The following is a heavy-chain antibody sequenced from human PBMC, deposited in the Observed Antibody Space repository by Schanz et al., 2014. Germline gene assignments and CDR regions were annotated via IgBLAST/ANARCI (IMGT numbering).Heavy chain of an antibody. V-gene: IGHV3-23*01. J-gene: IGHJ6*02. CDR1: GFTFSSYA. CDR2: IAGDGGGP. D-gene: IGHD3-22*01. CDR3: AKIRYDSSGYYLPYYGMDV. Sequence: EVQLLESGGGLVQPGGSLRLSCAASGFTFSSYAMSWVRQAPGKGLEWVSAIAGDGGGPNYVDSVKGRFTISRDNSDNTLYLQMNNLRAEDTAVYYCAKIRYDSSGYYLPYYGMDVWGQGTTVIVSS.